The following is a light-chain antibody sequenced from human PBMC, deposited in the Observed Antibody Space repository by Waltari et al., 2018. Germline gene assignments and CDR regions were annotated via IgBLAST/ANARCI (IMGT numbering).Light chain of an antibody. J-gene: IGLJ3*02. CDR3: QVWDSSNVV. V-gene: IGLV3-9*01. CDR2: RDT. Sequence: SYDLTQPRSVSVALGQTAKITCGGNNIGSKHVHWYQQRPGQAPVVVIYRDTNRPSGIPDRFSGSNSGNTATLTISRAQAVDEADYYCQVWDSSNVVFGGGATLTVL. CDR1: NIGSKH.